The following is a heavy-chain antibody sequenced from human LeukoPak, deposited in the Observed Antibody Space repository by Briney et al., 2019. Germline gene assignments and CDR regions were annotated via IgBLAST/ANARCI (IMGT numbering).Heavy chain of an antibody. V-gene: IGHV4-4*07. Sequence: PSETLSLTCTVSGGSISSYYWSWIRQPAGKGLEWIGRIYTSGSTNYNPSLKSRVTMSVDTSKNQFSLKLSSVTAADTAVYYCAREYYYDSSGYSPYWYFDPWGRGTLVTVSS. J-gene: IGHJ2*01. CDR3: AREYYYDSSGYSPYWYFDP. D-gene: IGHD3-22*01. CDR1: GGSISSYY. CDR2: IYTSGST.